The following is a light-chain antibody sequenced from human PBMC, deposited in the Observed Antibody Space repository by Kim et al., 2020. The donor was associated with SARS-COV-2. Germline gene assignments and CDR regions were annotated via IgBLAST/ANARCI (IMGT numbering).Light chain of an antibody. CDR1: SLRSYY. V-gene: IGLV3-19*01. CDR2: GKN. J-gene: IGLJ2*01. CDR3: HSRDSNGNVV. Sequence: SSELTQDPAVSVALGQTVRITCQGDSLRSYYATWYQQKPGQAPILVIYGKNNRPSGIPDRFSGSSSGNTASLTITGTQAGDEADYYCHSRDSNGNVVFVG.